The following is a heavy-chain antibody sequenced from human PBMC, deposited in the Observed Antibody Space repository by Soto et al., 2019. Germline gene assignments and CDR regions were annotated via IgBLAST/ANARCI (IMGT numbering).Heavy chain of an antibody. CDR1: GFTFSSYA. Sequence: GGSLRLSCAASGFTFSSYAMSWVRQAPGKGLEWVSAISGSGGSTYYADSVKGRFTISRDNSKNALYLQMNSLRAEDTAVYYCAKCDYGDNYYDYYMDVWGKGTMVTVSS. J-gene: IGHJ6*03. D-gene: IGHD4-17*01. CDR3: AKCDYGDNYYDYYMDV. CDR2: ISGSGGST. V-gene: IGHV3-23*01.